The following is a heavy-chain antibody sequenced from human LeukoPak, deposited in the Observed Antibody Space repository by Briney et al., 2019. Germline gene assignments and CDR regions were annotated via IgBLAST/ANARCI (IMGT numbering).Heavy chain of an antibody. D-gene: IGHD3-3*01. J-gene: IGHJ4*02. CDR2: IIDTGST. V-gene: IGHV4-34*12. CDR3: ARGLASGYPPIPFDY. CDR1: GESFSGYY. Sequence: PSETLSLTCVVYGESFSGYYWTWIRQPPGKGLEWIGEIIDTGSTKYNSFLKSRVTISVDTSKNEFSLNLTSVTAADTAIYYCARGLASGYPPIPFDYWGQGTLVTVSS.